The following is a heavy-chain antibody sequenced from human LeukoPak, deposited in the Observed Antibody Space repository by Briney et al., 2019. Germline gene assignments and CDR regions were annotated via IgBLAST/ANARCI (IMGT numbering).Heavy chain of an antibody. CDR2: IIPIFGTA. CDR1: GGTFSSYA. D-gene: IGHD4-17*01. J-gene: IGHJ4*02. V-gene: IGHV1-69*13. Sequence: ASVKVSCKAYGGTFSSYAISWVRQAPGQVLEWMGGIIPIFGTANYAQKFQGRGTITADESTSTAYMELSSLRSEDTAVYYCARLEITTVTTSDYWGQGTLVTVSS. CDR3: ARLEITTVTTSDY.